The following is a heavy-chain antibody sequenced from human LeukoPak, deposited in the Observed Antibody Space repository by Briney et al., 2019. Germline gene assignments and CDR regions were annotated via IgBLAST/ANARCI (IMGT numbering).Heavy chain of an antibody. CDR2: ISSSSSYI. D-gene: IGHD5-24*01. V-gene: IGHV3-21*01. CDR1: GFTFSSYS. Sequence: GGSLRLSCAASGFTFSSYSMNWVRQAPGKGLEWVSSISSSSSYIYYADSVKGRFTISRDNAKNSLYLQMNSLRAEDTAVYYCARVGGDGYNYFKYYFDYWGQGTLVTVSS. CDR3: ARVGGDGYNYFKYYFDY. J-gene: IGHJ4*02.